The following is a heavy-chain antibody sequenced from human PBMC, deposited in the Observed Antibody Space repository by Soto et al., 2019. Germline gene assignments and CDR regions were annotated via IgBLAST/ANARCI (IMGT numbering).Heavy chain of an antibody. CDR3: ARQPTHIDCGGDCYSWFDP. CDR1: GYSISSGYY. CDR2: IYHSGST. V-gene: IGHV4-38-2*01. J-gene: IGHJ5*02. D-gene: IGHD2-21*02. Sequence: SETLSLTCAVSGYSISSGYYWGWIRQPPGKGLEWIGSIYHSGSTYYNPSLKSRVTISVDTSKNQFSLKLSSVTAADTAVYYCARQPTHIDCGGDCYSWFDPWGQGTLVT.